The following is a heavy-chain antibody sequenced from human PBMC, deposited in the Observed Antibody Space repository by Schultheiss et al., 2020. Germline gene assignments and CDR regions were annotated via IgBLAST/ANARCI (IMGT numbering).Heavy chain of an antibody. CDR1: GGSFSGYY. CDR3: ARYGYQLLLFDP. D-gene: IGHD2-2*01. V-gene: IGHV4-34*01. Sequence: SETLSLTCAVYGGSFSGYYWSWIRQPPGKGLEWIGEINHSGSTNYNPSLKSRVTISVDTSKNQFSLKLSSVTAADTAVYYCARYGYQLLLFDPWGQGTLVNVSS. CDR2: INHSGST. J-gene: IGHJ5*02.